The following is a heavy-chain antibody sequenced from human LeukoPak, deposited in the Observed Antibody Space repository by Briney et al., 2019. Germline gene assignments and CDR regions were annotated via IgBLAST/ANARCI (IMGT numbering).Heavy chain of an antibody. CDR3: AKTSRKAHDSSGYYCSFDY. Sequence: GGSLRLSCAASGFTVNSNDMTWVRQAPGKGLEWVSLIYSGGDTYYADSVKGLFTISRDNSKNTLYLQMNSLRAEDTALYYCAKTSRKAHDSSGYYCSFDYWGQGTLVTVSS. CDR2: IYSGGDT. J-gene: IGHJ4*02. V-gene: IGHV3-53*01. CDR1: GFTVNSND. D-gene: IGHD3-22*01.